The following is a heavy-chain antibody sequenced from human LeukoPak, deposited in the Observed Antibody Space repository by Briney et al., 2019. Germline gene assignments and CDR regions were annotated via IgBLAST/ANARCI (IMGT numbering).Heavy chain of an antibody. D-gene: IGHD1-26*01. V-gene: IGHV1-2*02. Sequence: ASVTVSSRVSGYTLTELSMHWVRQAPGKGLEWMGWINPNSGGTNYAQKFQGRVTMTRDTSISTAYMELSRLRSDDTAVYYCAGAVSSSGSYQLWRKSGAFDIWGQGTMVTVSS. J-gene: IGHJ3*02. CDR3: AGAVSSSGSYQLWRKSGAFDI. CDR2: INPNSGGT. CDR1: GYTLTELS.